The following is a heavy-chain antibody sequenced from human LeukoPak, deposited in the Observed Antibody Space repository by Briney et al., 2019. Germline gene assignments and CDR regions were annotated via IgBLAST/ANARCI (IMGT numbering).Heavy chain of an antibody. D-gene: IGHD3-22*01. V-gene: IGHV3-21*01. Sequence: GGSLRLSCTASGFSFSNYDMNWVRQTPGKGLEWVSSISITSRYIYYADSAKGRFTVSRDNARASLYLQMNDLRAEDTARYHCARGGYTMIRAHPFDIWGQGTMVTVSS. CDR1: GFSFSNYD. CDR3: ARGGYTMIRAHPFDI. J-gene: IGHJ3*02. CDR2: ISITSRYI.